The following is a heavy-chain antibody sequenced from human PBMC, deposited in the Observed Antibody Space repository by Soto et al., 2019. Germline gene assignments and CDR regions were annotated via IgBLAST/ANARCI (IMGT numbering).Heavy chain of an antibody. Sequence: GASVKVSCKASGYTFTNNGISWVRQAPGQGLEWMGWISIHSGNTNYAQKLQGRVTMTTDTSTSTAYMELRSLSFDDTAVYYCARDWFSLYHRSGYGMDVWGQGTTVTVSS. CDR1: GYTFTNNG. CDR2: ISIHSGNT. V-gene: IGHV1-18*04. J-gene: IGHJ6*02. D-gene: IGHD6-19*01. CDR3: ARDWFSLYHRSGYGMDV.